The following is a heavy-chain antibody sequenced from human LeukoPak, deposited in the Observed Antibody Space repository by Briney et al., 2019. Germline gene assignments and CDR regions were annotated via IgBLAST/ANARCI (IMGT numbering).Heavy chain of an antibody. D-gene: IGHD1-1*01. Sequence: ASVKVSCKASGYTFTSYGISWVRQAPGQGLEWMGWISAYSGNTNYAQKLQGRVTMTTDTSTSTAYMELRRLRSDDTAVYYCARDSTTGTTSPWGEGTLVTVSS. CDR2: ISAYSGNT. CDR1: GYTFTSYG. V-gene: IGHV1-18*01. CDR3: ARDSTTGTTSP. J-gene: IGHJ4*02.